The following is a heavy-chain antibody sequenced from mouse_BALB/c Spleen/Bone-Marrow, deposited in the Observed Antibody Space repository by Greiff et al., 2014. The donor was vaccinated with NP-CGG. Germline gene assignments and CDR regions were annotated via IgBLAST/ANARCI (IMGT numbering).Heavy chain of an antibody. Sequence: VPLPPSGGELVKPGGSVKLSCTASGFNIKDTFIHWVEQRPEQGLGWIGRNDPANGNTKKDPKFQGKATITADTSSNTAYLQLSSLTSEDTAVYYCARRLRSAMDYWGQGTSVTVSS. CDR1: GFNIKDTF. J-gene: IGHJ4*01. V-gene: IGHV14-3*02. CDR3: ARRLRSAMDY. CDR2: NDPANGNT. D-gene: IGHD1-1*01.